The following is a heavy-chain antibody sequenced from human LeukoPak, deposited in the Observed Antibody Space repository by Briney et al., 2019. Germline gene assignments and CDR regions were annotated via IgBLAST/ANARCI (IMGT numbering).Heavy chain of an antibody. J-gene: IGHJ4*02. CDR1: GVSISNSSYY. D-gene: IGHD1-26*01. CDR2: IYYSGST. CDR3: ARRGNGSFYYFDD. V-gene: IGHV4-39*02. Sequence: PSETLSLTCTVSGVSISNSSYYWGWIRQPPGKGLEWIGSIYYSGSTFYNPSLKTRVTISVDTSRNHFSLKLTSVTAADTAVYYCARRGNGSFYYFDDWGQGTLVTVSS.